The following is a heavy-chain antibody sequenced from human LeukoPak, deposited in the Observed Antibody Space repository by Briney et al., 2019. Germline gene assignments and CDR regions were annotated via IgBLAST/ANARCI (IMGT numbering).Heavy chain of an antibody. CDR2: MNPNSGNT. CDR3: AREDCSSTSCYTKAFDI. V-gene: IGHV1-8*01. Sequence: ASVKVSCKASGYTFTSYDINWVRQATGQGLEWMGWMNPNSGNTGYAQKFQGRVTMTRNTSISTAYMELSSLRSEDTAVYYCAREDCSSTSCYTKAFDIWGQGTMVTVSS. CDR1: GYTFTSYD. J-gene: IGHJ3*02. D-gene: IGHD2-2*02.